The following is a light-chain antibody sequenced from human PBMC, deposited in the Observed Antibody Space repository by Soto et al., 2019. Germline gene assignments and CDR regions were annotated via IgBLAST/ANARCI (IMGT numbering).Light chain of an antibody. V-gene: IGKV1-5*01. CDR1: QTIDNT. CDR2: HAS. Sequence: MTQSPATLSLSPVERATLSCRASQTIDNTLAWYQQKPGAAPKVLIYHASNLQSGVPSRFSGSGSGTEFTLTISSLQPDDFATYYCQQYNSYSFGQGTKVDIK. CDR3: QQYNSYS. J-gene: IGKJ1*01.